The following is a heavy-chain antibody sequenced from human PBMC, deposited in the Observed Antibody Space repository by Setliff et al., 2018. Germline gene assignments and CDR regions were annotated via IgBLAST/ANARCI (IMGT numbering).Heavy chain of an antibody. J-gene: IGHJ5*01. V-gene: IGHV1-69*13. Sequence: SVKVSCKSSGGTFSSSGITWVRQAPGQGLQWLGRFIPILGTTNYAQNFQGRVTITADESTSTGYMELRSLRSDDTAVYYCARELRSPYWHLDSWGQGTKVTVSS. CDR1: GGTFSSSG. CDR3: ARELRSPYWHLDS. CDR2: FIPILGTT. D-gene: IGHD3-16*01.